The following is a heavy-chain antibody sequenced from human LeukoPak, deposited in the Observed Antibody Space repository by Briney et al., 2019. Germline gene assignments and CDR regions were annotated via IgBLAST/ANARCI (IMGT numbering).Heavy chain of an antibody. D-gene: IGHD5-12*01. CDR2: VRNDGSNE. J-gene: IGHJ4*02. V-gene: IGHV3-30*02. Sequence: GGSLRLSCAASGFVLSDYGMHWVRQAPGKGLEWVAFVRNDGSNEYYVGSVKGRFTISRDKSKNTLYLQMNNLRVEDTAVYSCAKESDSGYHSEGPRNWGLGTLVTVSS. CDR3: AKESDSGYHSEGPRN. CDR1: GFVLSDYG.